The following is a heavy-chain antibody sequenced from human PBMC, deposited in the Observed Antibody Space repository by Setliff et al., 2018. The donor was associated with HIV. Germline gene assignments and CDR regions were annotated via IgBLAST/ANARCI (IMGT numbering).Heavy chain of an antibody. V-gene: IGHV4-38-2*01. J-gene: IGHJ4*02. CDR1: GYSISSGYY. CDR2: IYHSGST. Sequence: SETLSLTCAVSGYSISSGYYWGWIRQPPGKGLEWVGSIYHSGSTYYNPSLKSRVTISVDTSKNQFSLKLSSVTAADTAVYYCARMYSGYDWSPAGARTRYFDYWGQGTLVTVSS. D-gene: IGHD5-12*01. CDR3: ARMYSGYDWSPAGARTRYFDY.